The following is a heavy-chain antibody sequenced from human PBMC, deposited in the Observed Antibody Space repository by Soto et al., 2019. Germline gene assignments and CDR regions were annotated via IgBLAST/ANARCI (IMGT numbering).Heavy chain of an antibody. CDR2: IDPSDSQT. CDR1: GYSFAGYW. J-gene: IGHJ4*02. Sequence: PGESLKSSCKVSGYSFAGYWITWVRQKPGKGLEWMGRIDPSDSQTYYSPSFRGHVTISVTKSITTVFLQWSSLRASDTAMYYCARQIYDSDTGPNFQYYFDSWGQGTPVTVSS. D-gene: IGHD3-22*01. CDR3: ARQIYDSDTGPNFQYYFDS. V-gene: IGHV5-10-1*01.